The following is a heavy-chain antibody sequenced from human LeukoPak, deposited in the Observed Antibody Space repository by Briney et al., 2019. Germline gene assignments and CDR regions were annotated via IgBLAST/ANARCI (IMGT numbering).Heavy chain of an antibody. V-gene: IGHV1-69*13. CDR3: ARTKTYYYDSSGYSFDY. J-gene: IGHJ4*02. CDR1: GGTFSSYA. Sequence: ASVTVSCTASGGTFSSYAISWVRQAPGQGLEWMGGIIPIFDTGNYAQKFQGRVTITADESTSTAYMELSSLRSEDTAVYYCARTKTYYYDSSGYSFDYWGQGTLVTVSS. D-gene: IGHD3-22*01. CDR2: IIPIFDTG.